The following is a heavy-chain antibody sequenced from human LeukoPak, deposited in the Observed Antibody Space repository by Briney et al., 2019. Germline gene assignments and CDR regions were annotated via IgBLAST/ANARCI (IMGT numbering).Heavy chain of an antibody. V-gene: IGHV3-23*01. D-gene: IGHD5-18*01. CDR2: ISGSGGST. CDR3: ATAMVTESYGMDV. J-gene: IGHJ6*02. Sequence: GGSPRLSCAASGSTFSSYAMSWVRQAPGKGLEWVSAISGSGGSTYYADSVKGRFTISRDNSKNTLYLQMNSLRAEDTAVYYCATAMVTESYGMDVWGQGTTVTVSS. CDR1: GSTFSSYA.